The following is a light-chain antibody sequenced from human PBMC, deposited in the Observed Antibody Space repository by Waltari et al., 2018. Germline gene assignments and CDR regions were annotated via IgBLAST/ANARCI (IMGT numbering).Light chain of an antibody. CDR3: SSYRSDNTLI. CDR2: YVS. Sequence: QSALTQPASVSGSPGPSLTISCTGTSSDVGAYNYVSWYQQHPGKVPKLMIYYVSQRPSGISSRFSASKSGNAASLTISGLQFEDEADYYCSSYRSDNTLIFGGGTKLTVL. CDR1: SSDVGAYNY. J-gene: IGLJ2*01. V-gene: IGLV2-14*03.